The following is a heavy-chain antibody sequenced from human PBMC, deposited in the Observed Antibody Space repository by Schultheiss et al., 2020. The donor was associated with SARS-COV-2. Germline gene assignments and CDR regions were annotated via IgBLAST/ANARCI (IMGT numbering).Heavy chain of an antibody. J-gene: IGHJ4*02. CDR2: LHHSGNT. Sequence: SETLSLTCTVSGYSISSPYFWGWIRQSPAKGLEWIATLHHSGNTYYNPSLKSRVTISVDTSKNQFSLKLSSVTAADTAVYYCAREYYYDSSGYYSYFDYWGQGTLVTVSS. CDR3: AREYYYDSSGYYSYFDY. CDR1: GYSISSPYF. D-gene: IGHD3-22*01. V-gene: IGHV4-38-2*02.